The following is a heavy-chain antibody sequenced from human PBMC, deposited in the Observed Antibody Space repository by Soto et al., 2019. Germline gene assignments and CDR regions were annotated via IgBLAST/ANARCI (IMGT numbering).Heavy chain of an antibody. CDR3: ARMATSGTLNWFDP. CDR2: MNPNSGNG. CDR1: GYAFSNND. V-gene: IGHV1-8*01. Sequence: GASVKVSCKASGYAFSNNDISWVRHVTGQGLEWMGWMNPNSGNGGYAQKFQGRVTMTRDTSTSTAYLELSSLASDDTAIYYCARMATSGTLNWFDPWGPGTLVTVS. J-gene: IGHJ5*02.